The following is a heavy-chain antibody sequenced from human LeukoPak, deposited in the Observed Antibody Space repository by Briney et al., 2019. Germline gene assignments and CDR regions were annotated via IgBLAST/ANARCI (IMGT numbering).Heavy chain of an antibody. V-gene: IGHV1-2*06. CDR3: ARVSSGSHFAY. Sequence: ASVKVSCKASGYTFTGYYMHWVRQAPGQGLEWMGRINPNSGGKNYAQKFQGRVTMTRDTSISTAYMELSRLRSDDTAVYYCARVSSGSHFAYWGQGTLVTVSS. CDR2: INPNSGGK. CDR1: GYTFTGYY. J-gene: IGHJ4*02. D-gene: IGHD1-26*01.